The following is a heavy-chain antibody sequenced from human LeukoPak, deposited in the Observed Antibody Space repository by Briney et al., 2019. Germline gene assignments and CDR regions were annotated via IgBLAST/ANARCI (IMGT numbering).Heavy chain of an antibody. CDR2: IKQDGSEK. V-gene: IGHV3-7*03. Sequence: QAGGSLRLSCAASGFTFSSYWMSWVRQAPGKGLEGVANIKQDGSEKYYVDSVKGRFTISRDNAKNSLYLQMNSLRAEDTAVYYCAKGVAVALTGYFQHWGQGTLVTVSS. CDR3: AKGVAVALTGYFQH. J-gene: IGHJ1*01. CDR1: GFTFSSYW. D-gene: IGHD6-19*01.